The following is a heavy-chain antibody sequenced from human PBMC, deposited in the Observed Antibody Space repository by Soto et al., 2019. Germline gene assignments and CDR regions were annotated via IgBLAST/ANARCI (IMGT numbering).Heavy chain of an antibody. CDR1: GGTFSSYA. Sequence: QVQLVQSGAEVKKPGSSVKVSCKAYGGTFSSYAIRWVRQAPGQGLEWMGGIIPIFSTANYAQKFQGRVTITAYKSPSTVYRELYSIRSDDTAGYYCARAPYSYSCQLLNSFAPWGQETLVAVS. D-gene: IGHD3-16*02. J-gene: IGHJ5*02. CDR3: ARAPYSYSCQLLNSFAP. CDR2: IIPIFSTA. V-gene: IGHV1-69*06.